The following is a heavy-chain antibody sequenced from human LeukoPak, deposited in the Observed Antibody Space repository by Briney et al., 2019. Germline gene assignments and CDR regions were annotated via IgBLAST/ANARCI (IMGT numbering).Heavy chain of an antibody. D-gene: IGHD2-2*01. CDR3: ARDGGYCSSTSCYPYFDY. J-gene: IGHJ4*02. CDR1: GFTFSNYC. CDR2: IKHDGREK. Sequence: PGGSLNLPWAASGFTFSNYCMSWVRQPPGKGLERVASIKHDGREKYYADSVKGRFTISRDSAKNSLYLHMNTLRAEDTAVYYCARDGGYCSSTSCYPYFDYWGQGTLVTVSS. V-gene: IGHV3-7*01.